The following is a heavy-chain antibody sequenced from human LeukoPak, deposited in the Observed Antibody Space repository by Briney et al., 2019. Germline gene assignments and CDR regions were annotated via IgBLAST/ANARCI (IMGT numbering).Heavy chain of an antibody. V-gene: IGHV3-30*18. CDR1: GFTFSSYG. CDR3: AKDRAYCSGGSCYSFDAFDI. Sequence: PGGSLRLSFAASGFTFSSYGMHSVRPAPGKGLEWVAVISYYGSNKYYADSVKGRFTISRDNSKNTLYLQMNSLRAEDTAVYYCAKDRAYCSGGSCYSFDAFDIWGQGTMVTVSS. CDR2: ISYYGSNK. D-gene: IGHD2-15*01. J-gene: IGHJ3*02.